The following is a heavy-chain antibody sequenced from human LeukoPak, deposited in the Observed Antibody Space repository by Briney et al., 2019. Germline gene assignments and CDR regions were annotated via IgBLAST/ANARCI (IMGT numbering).Heavy chain of an antibody. CDR1: GGSISTISYY. Sequence: SETLSLTCTVSGGSISTISYYWGWIRQPPGKGLEWIGSVYYSWSTYYNPSLKSRVTISVDTSKNQFSLKLTSVTAADTAVYYCARNNIGTRTYDYWGQGTLVTVSS. D-gene: IGHD1/OR15-1a*01. CDR3: ARNNIGTRTYDY. CDR2: VYYSWST. J-gene: IGHJ4*02. V-gene: IGHV4-39*01.